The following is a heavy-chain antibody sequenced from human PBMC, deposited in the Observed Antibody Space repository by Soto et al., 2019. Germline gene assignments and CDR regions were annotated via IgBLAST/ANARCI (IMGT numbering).Heavy chain of an antibody. CDR1: GFTFSTYS. V-gene: IGHV3-21*01. CDR3: ARDSYCSSPSCYSDAFDI. D-gene: IGHD2-2*01. Sequence: LRLSCAACGFTFSTYSMNWVRQAPGKGLEWVSSITSSSSYIYYAYSLKGRFTISRDNAKNSLYLQMNSLRAEDTAVYYCARDSYCSSPSCYSDAFDIWGQGTMVTVSS. CDR2: ITSSSSYI. J-gene: IGHJ3*02.